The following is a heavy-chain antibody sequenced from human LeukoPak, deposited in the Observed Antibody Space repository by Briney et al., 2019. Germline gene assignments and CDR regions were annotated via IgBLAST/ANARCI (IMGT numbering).Heavy chain of an antibody. J-gene: IGHJ4*02. CDR2: ICYSGST. CDR3: ARETEWLIDY. D-gene: IGHD6-19*01. CDR1: GGSISSYY. Sequence: PSETLSLTCTVSGGSISSYYWSWIRQPPGKGLEWIGYICYSGSTNYNPSLKSRVTISVDTSKNQFSLKLSSVTAAGTAVYYCARETEWLIDYWGQGTLVTVSS. V-gene: IGHV4-59*01.